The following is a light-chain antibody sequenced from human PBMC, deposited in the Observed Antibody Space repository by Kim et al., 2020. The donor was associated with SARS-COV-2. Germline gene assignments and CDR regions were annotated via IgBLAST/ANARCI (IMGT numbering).Light chain of an antibody. J-gene: IGKJ1*01. CDR3: HQYGSSPKT. CDR2: SAS. Sequence: SPGERAALSSRSSQSINKNYLAWYQQKPGQAPRLLIYSASSMATGIPARFSGSGSGADFALTISRLEPEDFAVYYCHQYGSSPKTFGQGTKVDIK. V-gene: IGKV3-20*01. CDR1: QSINKNY.